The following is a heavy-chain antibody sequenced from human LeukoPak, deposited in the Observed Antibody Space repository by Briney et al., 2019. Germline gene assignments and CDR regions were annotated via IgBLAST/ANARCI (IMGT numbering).Heavy chain of an antibody. J-gene: IGHJ4*02. Sequence: GGSLRLSCAASGFTVSSKYMNWVRQAPGKGLEWVSVIYNDGRIYYADSVKGRFTISRDNSRNTLYLQMNSLRGEDTAVYYCARSVFGDHGGFDYWGQGTLVTVSS. CDR3: ARSVFGDHGGFDY. CDR2: IYNDGRI. D-gene: IGHD4-17*01. V-gene: IGHV3-66*01. CDR1: GFTVSSKY.